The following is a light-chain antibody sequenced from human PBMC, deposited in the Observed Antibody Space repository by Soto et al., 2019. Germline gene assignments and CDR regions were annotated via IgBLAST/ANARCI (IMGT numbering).Light chain of an antibody. CDR3: QQRSSWPPT. CDR1: QSVSSY. Sequence: EIVLTQSPSTLSLSPWERATLSCRASQSVSSYLAWYHQRPGQAPRLLIYDASNRATGVPARFSGSGSGTAFTPTTSSLEPEDFAASYCQQRSSWPPTFGQGTRLEIK. CDR2: DAS. V-gene: IGKV3-11*01. J-gene: IGKJ5*01.